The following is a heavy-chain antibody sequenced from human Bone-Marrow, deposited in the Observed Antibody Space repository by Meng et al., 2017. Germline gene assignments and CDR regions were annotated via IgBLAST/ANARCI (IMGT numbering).Heavy chain of an antibody. J-gene: IGHJ6*02. CDR3: ARHDSGYDHGDGYYYYYGMDV. D-gene: IGHD5-12*01. Sequence: GESLKISCAASGFTFSSYWMSWVRQAPGKGLEWVANIKQDGSEKYYVDSVKGRFTISGDNAKNTLYLQMNSLRAEDTAVYYCARHDSGYDHGDGYYYYYGMDVWGQGTLVTVSS. V-gene: IGHV3-7*01. CDR1: GFTFSSYW. CDR2: IKQDGSEK.